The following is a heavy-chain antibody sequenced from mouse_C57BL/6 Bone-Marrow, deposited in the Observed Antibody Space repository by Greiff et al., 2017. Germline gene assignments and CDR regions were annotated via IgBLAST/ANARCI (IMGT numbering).Heavy chain of an antibody. V-gene: IGHV2-2*01. CDR1: GFSLTSYG. CDR3: ASLREAY. Sequence: QVQLQESGPGLVQPSQSLSITCTVSGFSLTSYGVHWVRQSPGKGLEWLGVIWSGGRTDYNAAFISRLSISKDNSKSQVFFKMNSLQADDTAIYYCASLREAYWGQGTLVTVSA. CDR2: IWSGGRT. D-gene: IGHD1-1*01. J-gene: IGHJ3*01.